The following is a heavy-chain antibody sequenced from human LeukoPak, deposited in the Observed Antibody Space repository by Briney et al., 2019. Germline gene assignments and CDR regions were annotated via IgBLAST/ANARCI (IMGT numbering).Heavy chain of an antibody. CDR3: ARDLSRGYCSGGSCYSGDY. CDR2: ISYDGSSK. CDR1: GFTFSSYA. J-gene: IGHJ4*02. D-gene: IGHD2-15*01. V-gene: IGHV3-30*04. Sequence: GRSLRLSCAASGFTFSSYAMHWVRQAPGKGLEWVAVISYDGSSKYYADSVKGRFTISRDNSKNTLYLQMNSLRAEDTAVYYCARDLSRGYCSGGSCYSGDYWGQGTLVTVSS.